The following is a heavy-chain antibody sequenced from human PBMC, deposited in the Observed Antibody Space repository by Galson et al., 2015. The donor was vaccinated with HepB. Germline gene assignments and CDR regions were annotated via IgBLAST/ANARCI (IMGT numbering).Heavy chain of an antibody. D-gene: IGHD1-26*01. J-gene: IGHJ6*03. CDR3: ARDSSLWELIDSPYYYYMDV. Sequence: SLRLSCAAPGFTFSSYSMNWVRQAPGKGLEWVSYISSSSSYIYYADSVKGRFTISRDNAKKSLYLQMNSLRAEDTAVYFCARDSSLWELIDSPYYYYMDVWGKGTTVTVSS. CDR1: GFTFSSYS. V-gene: IGHV3-21*01. CDR2: ISSSSSYI.